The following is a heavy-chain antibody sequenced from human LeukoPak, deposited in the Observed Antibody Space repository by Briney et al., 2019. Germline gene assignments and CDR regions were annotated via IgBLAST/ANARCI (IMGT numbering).Heavy chain of an antibody. V-gene: IGHV4-34*01. Sequence: PSETLSLTCAVYGGSFSGYYWSWIRQPPGKGLEWIGEINHSGSTNYNPSLKSRVTISVDTSKNQFSLKLSSVTAADTAVYYCARHLRLLMVYAAWGQGTLVTVSS. CDR1: GGSFSGYY. D-gene: IGHD2-8*01. CDR3: ARHLRLLMVYAA. CDR2: INHSGST. J-gene: IGHJ5*02.